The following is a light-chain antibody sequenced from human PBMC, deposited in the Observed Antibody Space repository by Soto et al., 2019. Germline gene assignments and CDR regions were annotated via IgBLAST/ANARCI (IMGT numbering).Light chain of an antibody. CDR3: QQRSNWLGFT. CDR2: EAS. Sequence: EVVLTQSPATLSFSPGETATLSCRAIRIVNSHLAWYQHKPGQAPRLLIFEASTRATGVPARFSGSGSGTHFTLTINSLEPEDFAVYYCQQRSNWLGFTFGPGTKVDIK. CDR1: RIVNSH. V-gene: IGKV3-11*01. J-gene: IGKJ3*01.